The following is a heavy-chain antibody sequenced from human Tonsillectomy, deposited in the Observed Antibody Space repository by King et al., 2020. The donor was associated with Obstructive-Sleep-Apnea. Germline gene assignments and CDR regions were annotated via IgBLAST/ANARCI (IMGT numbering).Heavy chain of an antibody. J-gene: IGHJ4*02. CDR1: GGSISSGDYY. D-gene: IGHD6-19*01. Sequence: VQLQESGPGLVKPSQTLSLTCTVSGGSISSGDYYWSWIRQPPGKGLEWIGYIYYSGSTYYNPSLKIRVTISVDTSKNQFSLKLSSVTAADTAVYYCASGPVAVAGTFNTPIDYWGQGTLVTVSS. V-gene: IGHV4-30-4*01. CDR3: ASGPVAVAGTFNTPIDY. CDR2: IYYSGST.